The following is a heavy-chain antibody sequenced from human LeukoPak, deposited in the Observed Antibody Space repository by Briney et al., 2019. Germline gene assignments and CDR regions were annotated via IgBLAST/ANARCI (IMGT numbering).Heavy chain of an antibody. Sequence: SETLSLTCTVSGGSISSYYWSWIRQPAGKGLEWIGRIYTSGSTNYNPSLKSRVTMSVDTSKNQFSLKLSSVTAADTAVYYCARDWDIVVVPAAMSRGWAFDIWGQGTMVTVSS. V-gene: IGHV4-4*07. CDR1: GGSISSYY. CDR3: ARDWDIVVVPAAMSRGWAFDI. D-gene: IGHD2-2*01. CDR2: IYTSGST. J-gene: IGHJ3*02.